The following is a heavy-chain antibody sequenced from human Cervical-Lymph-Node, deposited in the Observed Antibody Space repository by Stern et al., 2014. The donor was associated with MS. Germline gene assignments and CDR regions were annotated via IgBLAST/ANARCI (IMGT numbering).Heavy chain of an antibody. CDR1: GYNFPNYY. CDR3: TRARYHYDSSGYFYFFDF. V-gene: IGHV1-46*01. CDR2: TNPSGGSP. Sequence: QMQLVQSGAEVRKPGASVKVSCKASGYNFPNYYLHWVRQAPGQGLEWMGMTNPSGGSPSYAQKFQGKITMTRDTSTTTVYMELSRLTSDDTALYYCTRARYHYDSSGYFYFFDFWGQGTPVTVSS. D-gene: IGHD3-22*01. J-gene: IGHJ4*02.